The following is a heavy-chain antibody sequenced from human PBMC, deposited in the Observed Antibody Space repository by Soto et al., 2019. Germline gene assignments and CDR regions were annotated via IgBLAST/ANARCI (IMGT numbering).Heavy chain of an antibody. V-gene: IGHV3-11*01. CDR1: GFTFSDYY. Sequence: GGSLRLSCAVSGFTFSDYYMTWIRQAPGKGLEWVSHISSSGSTIHYADSVKGRFTISRDNAKNSLYLQMNSLRAEDTAVYYCARERVGDGNNYYYYYGMDVWGQGTTVTVSS. CDR2: ISSSGSTI. CDR3: ARERVGDGNNYYYYYGMDV. J-gene: IGHJ6*02.